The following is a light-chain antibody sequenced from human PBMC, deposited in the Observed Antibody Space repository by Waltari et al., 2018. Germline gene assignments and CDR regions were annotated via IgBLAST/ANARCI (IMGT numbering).Light chain of an antibody. Sequence: QSALTQPASVSGPPGQSITIPCTGPSSAVGNTKRVSWYQQHPGKAPKLMIYAVSKGPSGVSDRFSGYKSGDMASLTISGLQPEDEAEYFCSSYAGSSKGVFGGGTKVTVL. J-gene: IGLJ2*01. CDR3: SSYAGSSKGV. CDR2: AVS. V-gene: IGLV2-23*02. CDR1: SSAVGNTKR.